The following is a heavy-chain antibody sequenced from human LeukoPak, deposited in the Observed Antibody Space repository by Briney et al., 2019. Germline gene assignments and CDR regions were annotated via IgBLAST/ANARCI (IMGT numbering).Heavy chain of an antibody. D-gene: IGHD3-10*01. Sequence: GGSLRLSCAASGFTFSSYWMNWVRQAPGKGLEWVANIKQDGSEKYYVDSVKGRFTISRDNAKNSLYLQMNSLRAEDTAAYYCARDRLMVRGVSSYWGQGTLVTVSS. J-gene: IGHJ4*02. CDR3: ARDRLMVRGVSSY. CDR1: GFTFSSYW. CDR2: IKQDGSEK. V-gene: IGHV3-7*01.